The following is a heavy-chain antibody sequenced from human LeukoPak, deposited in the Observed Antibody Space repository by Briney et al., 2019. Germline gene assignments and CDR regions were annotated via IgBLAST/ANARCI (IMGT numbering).Heavy chain of an antibody. CDR1: GYTISSGYY. CDR3: ARVQSEALGTANWFDP. D-gene: IGHD1-7*01. Sequence: PSETLSLTCAVSGYTISSGYYWGWSREPPGKGQERIGSSYHSGSTYYNPTLKSRVTISVDTSKNQFSLKLSSVTAADTAVYYCARVQSEALGTANWFDPWGQGTLVTVSS. CDR2: SYHSGST. J-gene: IGHJ5*02. V-gene: IGHV4-38-2*01.